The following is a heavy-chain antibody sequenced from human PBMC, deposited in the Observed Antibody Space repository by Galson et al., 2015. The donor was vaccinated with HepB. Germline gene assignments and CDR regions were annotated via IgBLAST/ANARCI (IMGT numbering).Heavy chain of an antibody. CDR1: HFSFSNAW. D-gene: IGHD1-26*01. V-gene: IGHV3-15*07. CDR2: FKSRTDGETT. J-gene: IGHJ6*02. Sequence: SLRLSCAASHFSFSNAWMNWVRQAPGKGLEWVGHFKSRTDGETTDYAAPVKGRFIISRDDSKNTLYLQMNSLKTEDTAVYYCTRDQSEWELQGDYYYYGMDVWGQGTTVTVSS. CDR3: TRDQSEWELQGDYYYYGMDV.